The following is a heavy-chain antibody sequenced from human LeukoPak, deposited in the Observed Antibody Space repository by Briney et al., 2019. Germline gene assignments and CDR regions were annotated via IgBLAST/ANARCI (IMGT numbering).Heavy chain of an antibody. Sequence: GGSLRLSCAASGFTVGSNYMSWVRQAPGKGLEWVSVIYSGGSTYYADSVKGRFTISRDNSKNTLYLQMNSLRAEDTAVYYCARVRRYFDSVDYWGQGTLVTVSS. V-gene: IGHV3-66*02. CDR1: GFTVGSNY. CDR3: ARVRRYFDSVDY. D-gene: IGHD3-9*01. CDR2: IYSGGST. J-gene: IGHJ4*02.